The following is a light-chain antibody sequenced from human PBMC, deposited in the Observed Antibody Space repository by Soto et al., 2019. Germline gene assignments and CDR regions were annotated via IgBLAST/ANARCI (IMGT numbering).Light chain of an antibody. CDR1: SSDVGGYNY. V-gene: IGLV2-11*01. Sequence: QSVLTQPRSVSGSPGQSVTISCTGTSSDVGGYNYVSWYQQHPGKAPKLMIYDVTRRPSGVPDRFSGSKSGNTASLTISGLQADDEAGYYCCSYAGTYTYVFGTGTKVTVL. CDR3: CSYAGTYTYV. CDR2: DVT. J-gene: IGLJ1*01.